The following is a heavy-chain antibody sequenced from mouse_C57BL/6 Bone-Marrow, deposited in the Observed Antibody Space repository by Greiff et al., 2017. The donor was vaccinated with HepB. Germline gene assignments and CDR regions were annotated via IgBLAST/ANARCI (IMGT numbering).Heavy chain of an antibody. V-gene: IGHV1-62-2*01. Sequence: VQLQESGAELVKPGASVKLSCKASGYTFTEYTIHWVKQRSGQGLEWIGWFYPGSGSIKYNEKFKDKATLTADKSSSTVYMELSRLTSEDSAVFFGARREGGHPYYSNYPRYWGQGTSVTVSS. CDR3: ARREGGHPYYSNYPRY. CDR2: FYPGSGSI. J-gene: IGHJ4*01. CDR1: GYTFTEYT. D-gene: IGHD2-5*01.